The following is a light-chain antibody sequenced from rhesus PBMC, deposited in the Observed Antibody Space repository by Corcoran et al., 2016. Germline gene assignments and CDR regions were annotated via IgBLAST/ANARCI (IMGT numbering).Light chain of an antibody. Sequence: DIQMTQSPSSLSASVGDTVTITCRASQGTSSNLAWYQQKPGKAPKHLIFKASTLQSGVPSRFSGSGSGTAFTLTISSLRPKDFATYYCQQHNSYPLTFGGRTKVEIK. V-gene: IGKV1-25*01. CDR1: QGTSSN. CDR3: QQHNSYPLT. CDR2: KAS. J-gene: IGKJ4*01.